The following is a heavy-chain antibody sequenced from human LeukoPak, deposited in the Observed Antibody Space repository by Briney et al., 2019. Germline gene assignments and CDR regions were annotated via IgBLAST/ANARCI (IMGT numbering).Heavy chain of an antibody. D-gene: IGHD3-22*01. CDR1: GFTFSSYA. CDR2: ISYDGSNK. CDR3: ARELVVVVISSSMDV. V-gene: IGHV3-30*04. Sequence: PGRSLRLSCAASGFTFSSYAMHWVRQAPGKGLEWVAVISYDGSNKYYADSVKGRFTISRDNSKNTLYLQMNSLRAEDTAVYYCARELVVVVISSSMDVWGKGTTVTVSS. J-gene: IGHJ6*03.